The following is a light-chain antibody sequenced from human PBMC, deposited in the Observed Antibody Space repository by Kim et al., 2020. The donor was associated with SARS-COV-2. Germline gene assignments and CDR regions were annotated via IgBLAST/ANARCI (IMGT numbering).Light chain of an antibody. V-gene: IGKV1-39*01. CDR3: QQSSSTSYT. Sequence: DIQMTQSPSSLSASIGDRVTITCRASQSISTYLNWYQQKPGKAPNLLIYATSSLQSGVPSRFSGSGSGTDFTLTISSLQPEDFATYYCQQSSSTSYTFGRGPSWRS. J-gene: IGKJ2*01. CDR2: ATS. CDR1: QSISTY.